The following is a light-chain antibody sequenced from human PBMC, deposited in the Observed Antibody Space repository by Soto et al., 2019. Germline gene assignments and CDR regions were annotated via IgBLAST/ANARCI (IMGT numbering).Light chain of an antibody. V-gene: IGLV2-14*01. CDR1: SSDVGGYKY. J-gene: IGLJ2*01. CDR2: DDS. CDR3: SSYTSSSTWV. Sequence: QSVLTQPASVSGSPGQSITISCTGTSSDVGGYKYVSWYQQHSGKAPKLMIYDDSNRPSGVSNRFSGSKSGNTASLTISGLQAEDEADYFCSSYTSSSTWVFGGGTKVTVL.